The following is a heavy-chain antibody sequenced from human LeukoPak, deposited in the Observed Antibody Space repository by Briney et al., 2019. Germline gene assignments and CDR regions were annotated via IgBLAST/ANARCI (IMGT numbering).Heavy chain of an antibody. J-gene: IGHJ4*02. CDR3: ARRRRVTMVRGVISPSPFDY. CDR1: GGSFSGYY. Sequence: SETLSLTCAVYGGSFSGYYWSWIRRPPGKGLEWIGEINHSGSTNYNPSLKSRVTISVDTSKNQFSLKLSSVTAADTAVYYCARRRRVTMVRGVISPSPFDYWGQGTLVTVSS. D-gene: IGHD3-10*01. V-gene: IGHV4-34*01. CDR2: INHSGST.